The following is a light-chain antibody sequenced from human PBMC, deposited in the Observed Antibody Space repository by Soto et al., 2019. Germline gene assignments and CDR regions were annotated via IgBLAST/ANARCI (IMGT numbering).Light chain of an antibody. CDR1: QSVSNNY. CDR3: QQYNSWPPIT. CDR2: GAS. Sequence: ELVLTQSPGTLSLSPGERATLSCRASQSVSNNYLAWYQQKPGQAPRLLIYGASSRATGIPDRFSGSGSGTDFTLTISRLEPEDFVVYYCQQYNSWPPITFGQGTRLEIK. J-gene: IGKJ5*01. V-gene: IGKV3-20*01.